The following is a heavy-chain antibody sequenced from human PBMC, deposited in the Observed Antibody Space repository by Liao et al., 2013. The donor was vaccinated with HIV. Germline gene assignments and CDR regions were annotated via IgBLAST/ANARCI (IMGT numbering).Heavy chain of an antibody. J-gene: IGHJ4*02. CDR3: ARDRGVRYSYGEKYYFDY. Sequence: QVQLQESGPGLVKPSQTLSLTCTVSGGSISSGDYYWSWIRQPPGKGLEWIGYIYYSGSTYYNPSLKSRVTISVDTSKNQFSLKLSSVTAADTAVYYCARDRGVRYSYGEKYYFDYWGQGTLVTVSS. CDR2: IYYSGST. CDR1: GGSISSGDYY. V-gene: IGHV4-30-4*08. D-gene: IGHD5-18*01.